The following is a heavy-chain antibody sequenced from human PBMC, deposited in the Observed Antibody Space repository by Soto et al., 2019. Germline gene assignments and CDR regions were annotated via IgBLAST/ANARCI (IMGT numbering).Heavy chain of an antibody. V-gene: IGHV3-23*01. Sequence: EVQLLESGGGLVQPGGSLRLSCAASGFTFSSHAMSWVRQAPGKGLEWVSAISGSGGSTYYADSVKGRFTISRDNSKNTLYLQMNSLRAEDTAVYYCAKTSYYDFWSGSPRRFDPWGQGTLVTVSS. CDR1: GFTFSSHA. CDR3: AKTSYYDFWSGSPRRFDP. CDR2: ISGSGGST. J-gene: IGHJ5*02. D-gene: IGHD3-3*01.